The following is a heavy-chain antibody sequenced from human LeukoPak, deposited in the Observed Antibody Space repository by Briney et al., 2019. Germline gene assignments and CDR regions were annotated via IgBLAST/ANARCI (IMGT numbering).Heavy chain of an antibody. CDR3: ARSSLARDGYNSYYMDV. V-gene: IGHV1-46*01. CDR2: INPSGGST. J-gene: IGHJ6*03. D-gene: IGHD5-24*01. CDR1: GYTFTSYY. Sequence: GTSVNVSFKASGYTFTSYYMHWVRQAPGQGLEWMGIINPSGGSTSYAQKFQGRVTITTEESTSTASMELRSLRSEDTAVYYCARSSLARDGYNSYYMDVWGKGTTVTVSS.